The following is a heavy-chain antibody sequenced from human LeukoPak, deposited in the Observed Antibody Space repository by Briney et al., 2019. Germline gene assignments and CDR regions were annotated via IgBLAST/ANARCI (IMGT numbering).Heavy chain of an antibody. CDR3: ARGNVVVVPAALRDYYYYGMDV. V-gene: IGHV3-11*01. CDR1: GFTFNDYY. J-gene: IGHJ6*02. D-gene: IGHD2-2*01. Sequence: GGSLRLSCAASGFTFNDYYMSWIRQAPGKGLEWVSYISSSGSTIYYADSVKGRFTISRDNAKNSLYLQMNSLRAEDTAVYYCARGNVVVVPAALRDYYYYGMDVWGQGTTVTISS. CDR2: ISSSGSTI.